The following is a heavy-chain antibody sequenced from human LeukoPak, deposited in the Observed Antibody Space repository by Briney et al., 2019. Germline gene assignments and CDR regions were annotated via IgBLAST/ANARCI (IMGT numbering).Heavy chain of an antibody. CDR1: GFTFSSYW. J-gene: IGHJ6*03. V-gene: IGHV3-7*01. CDR2: IKQDGSEK. CDR3: ARGDYDILTGNYYYYYSMDV. D-gene: IGHD3-9*01. Sequence: GGSLRLSCAASGFTFSSYWMSWVRQAPGKGLEWVANIKQDGSEKYYVDSVKGRFTISRDNSKNTLYLQMNSLRAEDTAVYYCARGDYDILTGNYYYYYSMDVWGKGTTVTVSS.